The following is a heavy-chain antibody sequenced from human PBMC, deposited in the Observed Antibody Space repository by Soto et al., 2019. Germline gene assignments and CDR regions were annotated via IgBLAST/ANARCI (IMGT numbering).Heavy chain of an antibody. CDR3: AKAGSYSGPSGRVDY. D-gene: IGHD1-26*01. CDR2: IYYSGAT. V-gene: IGHV4-59*01. Sequence: PSETLSLTCNVSGASISDNYWSWIRQPPGKGLEWIGYIYYSGATNYNPSLESRVTISVDTPKSQFSLKLTSVTPADTAVYYCAKAGSYSGPSGRVDYWGQGILVTVSS. J-gene: IGHJ4*02. CDR1: GASISDNY.